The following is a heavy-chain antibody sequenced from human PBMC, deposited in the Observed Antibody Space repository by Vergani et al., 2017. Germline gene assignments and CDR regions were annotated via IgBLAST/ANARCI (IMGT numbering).Heavy chain of an antibody. D-gene: IGHD3-10*01. CDR1: GFTFSSYW. J-gene: IGHJ4*02. V-gene: IGHV4-59*01. CDR3: ARSRIYYGAGSPDY. CDR2: VSFRGDT. Sequence: VQLVESGGGLVQPGGSLRLSCAASGFTFSSYWMSWIRQPPGKGLEWMGYVSFRGDTLYDPSVKGRMTISLNTSSNQFSLYLTSVTAADTAVYYCARSRIYYGAGSPDYWGQGTLVTVSS.